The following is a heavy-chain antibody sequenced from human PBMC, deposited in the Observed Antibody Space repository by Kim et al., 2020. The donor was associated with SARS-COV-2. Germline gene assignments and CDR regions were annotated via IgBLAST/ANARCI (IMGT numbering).Heavy chain of an antibody. V-gene: IGHV1-69*13. J-gene: IGHJ4*02. CDR1: GGTFSSYA. Sequence: SVKVSCKASGGTFSSYAISWVRQAPGQGLEWMGGIIPIFGTANYAQKFQGRVTITADESTSTAYMELSSLRSEDTAVYYCARGATGTTAAYFDYWGQGTLVTVSS. CDR3: ARGATGTTAAYFDY. CDR2: IIPIFGTA. D-gene: IGHD1-7*01.